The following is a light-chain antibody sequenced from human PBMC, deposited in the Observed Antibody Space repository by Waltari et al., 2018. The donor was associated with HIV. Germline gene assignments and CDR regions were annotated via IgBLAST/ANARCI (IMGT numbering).Light chain of an antibody. CDR3: CSYAGSSAFV. Sequence: QSALTQPASVSGSPGQSITISCTGTRSDVGSSNLVSWYQHHPGKAPKLMIFEVTKRPSGVSNRFSGSKSGNTASLTISGLQADDEADYYCCSYAGSSAFVFGTGTKVTVL. CDR1: RSDVGSSNL. CDR2: EVT. J-gene: IGLJ1*01. V-gene: IGLV2-23*02.